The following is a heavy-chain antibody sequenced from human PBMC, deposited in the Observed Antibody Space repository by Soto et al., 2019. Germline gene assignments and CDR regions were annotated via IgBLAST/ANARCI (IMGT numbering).Heavy chain of an antibody. J-gene: IGHJ5*02. V-gene: IGHV4-39*01. CDR3: ASLRGYCSGGSCYGLFDP. CDR1: GGSISSSSYY. D-gene: IGHD2-15*01. Sequence: SETLSLTCTVSGGSISSSSYYWGWIRQPPGKGLEWIGSIYYSGSTYYNPSLKSRVTISVDTSKNQFSLKLSSVTAADTAVYYCASLRGYCSGGSCYGLFDPWGQGTLVTVSS. CDR2: IYYSGST.